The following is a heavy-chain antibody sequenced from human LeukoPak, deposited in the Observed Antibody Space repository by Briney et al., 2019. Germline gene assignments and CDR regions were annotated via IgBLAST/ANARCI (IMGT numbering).Heavy chain of an antibody. J-gene: IGHJ4*02. CDR1: GGSISSYY. D-gene: IGHD2-2*01. CDR2: IYYSGST. CDR3: ASLVVVPAASLDY. Sequence: SETLSLTCTVSGGSISSYYWGWIRQPPGKGLEWIGSIYYSGSTYYNPSLKSRVTISVDTSKNQFSLKLSSVTAADTAVYYCASLVVVPAASLDYWGQGTLVTVSS. V-gene: IGHV4-39*01.